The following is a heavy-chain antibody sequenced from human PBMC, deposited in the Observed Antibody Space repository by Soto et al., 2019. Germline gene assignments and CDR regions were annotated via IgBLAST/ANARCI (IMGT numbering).Heavy chain of an antibody. D-gene: IGHD5-18*01. J-gene: IGHJ4*02. Sequence: SVKVSCKASGGTFSSYAISWVRQAPGQGLEWMGGIIPIFGTANYAQKFQGRVTITADESTSTAYMELSSLRSEDTAVYYCASRAYSYGYQDDDYWGQGTLVTVSS. CDR2: IIPIFGTA. CDR3: ASRAYSYGYQDDDY. CDR1: GGTFSSYA. V-gene: IGHV1-69*13.